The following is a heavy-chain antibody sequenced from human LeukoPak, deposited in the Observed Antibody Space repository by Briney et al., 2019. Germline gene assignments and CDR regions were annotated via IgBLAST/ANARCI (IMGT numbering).Heavy chain of an antibody. J-gene: IGHJ4*02. D-gene: IGHD1-20*01. CDR3: ARRRYNWNAIDY. V-gene: IGHV3-11*01. CDR2: ISSSGSTI. Sequence: GGSLRLSCAASGFTFSDFHMSWIRQAPGKGLEWVSYISSSGSTIYYADSVKGRFTISRDNAKNSLYLQMNSLRAEDTAVYYCARRRYNWNAIDYWGQGTLVTVSS. CDR1: GFTFSDFH.